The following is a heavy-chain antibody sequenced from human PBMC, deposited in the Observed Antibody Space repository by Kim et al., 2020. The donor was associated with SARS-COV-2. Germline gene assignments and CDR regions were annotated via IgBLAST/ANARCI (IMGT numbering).Heavy chain of an antibody. J-gene: IGHJ4*02. V-gene: IGHV4-34*01. D-gene: IGHD3-10*01. Sequence: SETLSLTCAVYGGSFSGYYWSWIRQPPGKGLEWIGEINHSGSTNYNPSLKSRVTISVDTSKNQFSLKLSSVTAADTAVYYCARAYYGSGSYGYWGQGTL. CDR2: INHSGST. CDR3: ARAYYGSGSYGY. CDR1: GGSFSGYY.